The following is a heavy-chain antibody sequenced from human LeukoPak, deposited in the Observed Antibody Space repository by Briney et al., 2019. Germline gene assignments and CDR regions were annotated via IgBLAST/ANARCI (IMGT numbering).Heavy chain of an antibody. CDR2: ISVYNGNT. CDR1: GYTFTAYY. CDR3: ARDDYGDSKGRFDP. J-gene: IGHJ5*02. V-gene: IGHV1-18*04. D-gene: IGHD4-17*01. Sequence: ASVKVSCKASGYTFTAYYIHWVRQAPGQGLEWMGWISVYNGNTNYAQKLQGRLTMTTDTSTSTAYMELRSLRSDDTAVYYCARDDYGDSKGRFDPWGQGTLVTVSS.